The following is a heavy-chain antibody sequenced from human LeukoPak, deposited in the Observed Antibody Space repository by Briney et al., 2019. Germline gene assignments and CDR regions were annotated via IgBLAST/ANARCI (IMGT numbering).Heavy chain of an antibody. CDR1: GGSLSSSSYY. V-gene: IGHV4-39*07. CDR2: IYYSGST. CDR3: AREYITMIVVVDAFDI. Sequence: SETLSLTCTVSGGSLSSSSYYWGWVRQPPGRGREWLGSIYYSGSTYYNPSLKSRVTISVDTSKNQFSLKLSSVTAADTAVYYCAREYITMIVVVDAFDIWSQGTMVTVSS. J-gene: IGHJ3*02. D-gene: IGHD3-22*01.